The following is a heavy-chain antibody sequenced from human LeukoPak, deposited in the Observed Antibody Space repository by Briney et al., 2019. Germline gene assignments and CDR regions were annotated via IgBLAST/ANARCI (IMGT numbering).Heavy chain of an antibody. CDR2: IYYSGST. CDR3: ARVGWVVPAAMAFDI. CDR1: GGSISSGDYY. D-gene: IGHD2-2*01. Sequence: SQTLSLTCTVSGGSISSGDYYWSWIRQPPGKGLEWIGYIYYSGSTYYNPSLKSRVTISVDTSKNQFSLKLSSVTAADTAVYYCARVGWVVPAAMAFDIWGQGTMVTVSS. V-gene: IGHV4-30-4*01. J-gene: IGHJ3*02.